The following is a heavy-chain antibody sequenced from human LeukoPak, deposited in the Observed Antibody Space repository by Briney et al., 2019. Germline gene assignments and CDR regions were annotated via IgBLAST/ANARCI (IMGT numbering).Heavy chain of an antibody. J-gene: IGHJ3*01. CDR3: ARDSSPYCGDDCYFDAFDL. CDR1: EFTFGSYW. D-gene: IGHD2-21*02. CDR2: INRDGSKN. V-gene: IGHV3-7*03. Sequence: GGSLRLSCAASEFTFGSYWMTWVRQAPGKGLEWVANINRDGSKNHFVDSVKGRFTISRDNAKNFLYLQMNSLRAEDAAVYFCARDSSPYCGDDCYFDAFDLWGQGTMVTVSS.